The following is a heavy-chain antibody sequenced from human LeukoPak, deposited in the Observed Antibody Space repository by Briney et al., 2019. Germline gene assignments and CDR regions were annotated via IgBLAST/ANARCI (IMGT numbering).Heavy chain of an antibody. CDR2: ITRSGGST. CDR1: GFTFSSYA. V-gene: IGHV3-23*01. Sequence: PGGSLRLSCVVSGFTFSSYAMSWVRQAPGKGLEWVSAITRSGGSTYYADSVKGRFTISRDNSKNTLYLQMNTLRAEDTAVYYCARVYRNEEDFWTPNNYMDVWGKGTTVTVSS. J-gene: IGHJ6*04. CDR3: ARVYRNEEDFWTPNNYMDV. D-gene: IGHD3/OR15-3a*01.